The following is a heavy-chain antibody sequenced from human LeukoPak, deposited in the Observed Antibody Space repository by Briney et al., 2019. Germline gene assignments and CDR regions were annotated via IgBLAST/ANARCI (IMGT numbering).Heavy chain of an antibody. CDR3: ARDRTYYDILTGYPYYYYGMDV. CDR2: IIPIFGTA. CDR1: GGTFSSYA. J-gene: IGHJ6*02. D-gene: IGHD3-9*01. Sequence: SVKVSCKASGGTFSSYAISWVRQAPGQGLEWMGGIIPIFGTANYAQKFQGRVTITADESTSTAYMELSSLRSEDTAVYYCARDRTYYDILTGYPYYYYGMDVWGQGTTVTVSS. V-gene: IGHV1-69*13.